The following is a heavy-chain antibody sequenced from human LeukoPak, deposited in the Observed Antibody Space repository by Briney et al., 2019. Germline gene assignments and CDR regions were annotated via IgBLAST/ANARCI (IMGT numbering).Heavy chain of an antibody. CDR3: ALQGYCSSTRCLG. V-gene: IGHV4-39*01. CDR2: IYYSGRT. CDR1: GGSISSSSYY. J-gene: IGHJ4*02. Sequence: SETLSLTCTVSGGSISSSSYYWGWLRQPPGKGREWHVRIYYSGRTYYNPSLKRRVTISGDTSKNQFSLKLSSVTAADTAVYYCALQGYCSSTRCLGWGQGSLVTVS. D-gene: IGHD2-2*01.